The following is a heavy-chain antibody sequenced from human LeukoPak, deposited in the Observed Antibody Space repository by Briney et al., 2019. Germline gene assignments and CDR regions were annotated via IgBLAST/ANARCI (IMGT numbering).Heavy chain of an antibody. Sequence: ASVKVPCKASGYTFIGYYMHWVRQAPGQGLEWMGWIDPNSGGTNYAQKFQGRVTMTRDTSISTAYMELSRLRSDDTAVYYCTRDDYGGNPNFDYWGQGTLVTVSS. CDR2: IDPNSGGT. CDR1: GYTFIGYY. CDR3: TRDDYGGNPNFDY. D-gene: IGHD4-23*01. V-gene: IGHV1-2*02. J-gene: IGHJ4*02.